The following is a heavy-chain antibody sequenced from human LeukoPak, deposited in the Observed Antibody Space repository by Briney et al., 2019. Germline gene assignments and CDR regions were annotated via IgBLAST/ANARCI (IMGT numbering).Heavy chain of an antibody. CDR2: ISGSGGST. D-gene: IGHD3-3*01. Sequence: GGSLRLSCAASGFTFSSYAMSWVRQAPGKGLEWVSAISGSGGSTYYADSVKGRFTISRENAKNSLYLQMNSLRAGDTAVYYCARGARRGGYDFWTQKYWGQGTLVTVSS. CDR1: GFTFSSYA. J-gene: IGHJ4*02. CDR3: ARGARRGGYDFWTQKY. V-gene: IGHV3-23*01.